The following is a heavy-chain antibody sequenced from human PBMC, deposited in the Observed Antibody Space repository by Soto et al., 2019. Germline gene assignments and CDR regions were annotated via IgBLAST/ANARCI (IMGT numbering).Heavy chain of an antibody. V-gene: IGHV3-11*01. D-gene: IGHD6-13*01. Sequence: PGGSLRLSCAASGFTFSDYYMSWIRQAPGKGLEWVSYISSSGSTIYYADSVKGRFTISRDNAKNSLYLQMNSLRAEDTAVYYCASIAAALSPTWFDPWGQGTLVTVS. CDR1: GFTFSDYY. J-gene: IGHJ5*02. CDR2: ISSSGSTI. CDR3: ASIAAALSPTWFDP.